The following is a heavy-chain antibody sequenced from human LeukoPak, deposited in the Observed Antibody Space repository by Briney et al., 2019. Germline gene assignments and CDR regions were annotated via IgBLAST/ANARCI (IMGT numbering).Heavy chain of an antibody. D-gene: IGHD2-2*01. Sequence: SETLSLTCAVSGFTISSGYYWGWIRQPPGKGVEWIGSIYQSGSSHYSPSLKSRVTITEDTSKNQFSLNLRSVTAADTAVYFCARLPHCTSTSCYLGGHNFDIWGQGTMVTVSS. CDR3: ARLPHCTSTSCYLGGHNFDI. V-gene: IGHV4-38-2*01. CDR2: IYQSGSS. J-gene: IGHJ3*02. CDR1: GFTISSGYY.